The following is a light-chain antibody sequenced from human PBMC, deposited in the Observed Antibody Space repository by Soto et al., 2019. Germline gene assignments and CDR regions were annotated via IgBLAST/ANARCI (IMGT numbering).Light chain of an antibody. CDR2: KAS. CDR3: QQYDAYPWT. Sequence: DIQMTQSPSTLSASVGDRATITCRASQSVGSCLAWYQQKPGNAPKYLIYKASILESGVPSGFSGSGSGTEFTLTISSLQPDDFATYYCQQYDAYPWTFGQGTKLDFK. V-gene: IGKV1-5*03. J-gene: IGKJ2*02. CDR1: QSVGSC.